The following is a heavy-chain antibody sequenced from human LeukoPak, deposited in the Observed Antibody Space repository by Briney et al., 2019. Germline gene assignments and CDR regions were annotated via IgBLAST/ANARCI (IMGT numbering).Heavy chain of an antibody. D-gene: IGHD6-6*01. CDR2: IRHDGSDK. J-gene: IGHJ6*03. Sequence: PGGSLRLSCAASGFTFGSYGVHWVRQAPGKGLEWVAFIRHDGSDKYYADSVKGRFTISRDNPKSTVYLQMNSLRAEDTAVYHCARKKSVYRSSASSYYYMDVWDKGTTVTVSS. CDR1: GFTFGSYG. V-gene: IGHV3-30*02. CDR3: ARKKSVYRSSASSYYYMDV.